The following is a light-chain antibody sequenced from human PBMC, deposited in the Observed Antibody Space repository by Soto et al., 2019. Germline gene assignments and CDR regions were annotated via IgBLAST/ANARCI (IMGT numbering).Light chain of an antibody. CDR1: SLHSSYI. J-gene: IGLJ2*01. CDR3: ETWDINTHVV. V-gene: IGLV4-60*02. CDR2: LEGSGSY. Sequence: QLVLTQSSSASASLGSSAKLTCTLSSLHSSYIIAWHQQQAGKAPRYLMKLEGSGSYNKGSGVPDRFSGSSSGADRYLTISNLQFEDEADYYCETWDINTHVVFGGGTKLTVL.